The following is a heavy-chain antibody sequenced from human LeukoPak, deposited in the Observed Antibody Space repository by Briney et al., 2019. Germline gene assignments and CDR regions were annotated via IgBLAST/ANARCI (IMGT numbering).Heavy chain of an antibody. Sequence: GGSLRLSSAASGFTFSSYAMHGVRQAPGKGLERVAVISYDGSNKYYADSAKGRFTISRDTSKRTLYLQMNSLRAEDTAVYYCARDPDTAMALYYFDYWGQGTLVTVCS. V-gene: IGHV3-30*04. CDR3: ARDPDTAMALYYFDY. D-gene: IGHD5-18*01. CDR1: GFTFSSYA. CDR2: ISYDGSNK. J-gene: IGHJ4*02.